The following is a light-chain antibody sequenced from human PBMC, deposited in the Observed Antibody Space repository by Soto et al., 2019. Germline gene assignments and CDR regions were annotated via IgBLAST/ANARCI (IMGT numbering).Light chain of an antibody. J-gene: IGKJ3*01. CDR1: QSVSSY. CDR3: QQYNSAPFT. V-gene: IGKV3-15*01. CDR2: GAS. Sequence: EIVLTQSPGTLCLFPGDRATLSCIASQSVSSYLAWYQQKPGQAPRLLIYGASTRATGIPPRFSGSGSGTDFTLTISSLQPEDVATYYCQQYNSAPFTFGPGTKVDIK.